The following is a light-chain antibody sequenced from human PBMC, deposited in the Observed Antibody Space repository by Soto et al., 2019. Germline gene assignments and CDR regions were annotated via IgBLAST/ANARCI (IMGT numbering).Light chain of an antibody. J-gene: IGKJ2*01. V-gene: IGKV3-20*01. CDR3: QQYASSPYT. CDR1: QTVGSN. Sequence: EIVLTQSPDTLSVSPGERATLSCRASQTVGSNLAWYQQKPGQAPRLLIYGASRRATGIPDRFSGRESGTDFTLTITTLEPEDSAVYFCQQYASSPYTFGQGTKVDI. CDR2: GAS.